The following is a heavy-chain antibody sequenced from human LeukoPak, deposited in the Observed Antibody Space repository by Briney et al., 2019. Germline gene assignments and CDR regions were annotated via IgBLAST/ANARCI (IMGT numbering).Heavy chain of an antibody. Sequence: SETLSLTCTVSGGSISSSSYYWGWIRQPPGKGLEWIGEIYHSGSTNYNPSLKSRVTISVDKSKNQFSLKLSSVTAADTAVYYCARPEKTTGDAFDIWGQGTMVTVSS. J-gene: IGHJ3*02. CDR1: GGSISSSSYY. CDR2: IYHSGST. D-gene: IGHD4-17*01. CDR3: ARPEKTTGDAFDI. V-gene: IGHV4-39*07.